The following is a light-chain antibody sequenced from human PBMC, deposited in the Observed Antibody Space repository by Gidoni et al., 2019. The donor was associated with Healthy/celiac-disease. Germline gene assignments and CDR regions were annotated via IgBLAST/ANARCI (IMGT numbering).Light chain of an antibody. CDR3: AAWDDSLNGPV. J-gene: IGLJ2*01. Sequence: QSVLTHPPSPPGTPGPGVTTSCSGSSSNIGSNTVNWYQQLPGTGPKLLIYSNNQRPSGVPDRFSGSKSGTSASLAISGLQSEDEADYYCAAWDDSLNGPVFGGGTKLTVL. V-gene: IGLV1-44*01. CDR2: SNN. CDR1: SSNIGSNT.